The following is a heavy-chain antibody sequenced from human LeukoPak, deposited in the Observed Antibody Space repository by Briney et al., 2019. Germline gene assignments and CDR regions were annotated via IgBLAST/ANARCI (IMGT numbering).Heavy chain of an antibody. CDR1: GYTFTSYG. CDR2: ISAYNGNT. CDR3: AREGYYGSGSRHYYYMDV. J-gene: IGHJ6*03. Sequence: ASVKVSCKASGYTFTSYGISWVRQAPGQRLEWLGWISAYNGNTNYAQKLQGRVTMTTDTSTSTAYMELRSMRSDDTAVYYCAREGYYGSGSRHYYYMDVWGKGTTVTVSS. D-gene: IGHD3-10*01. V-gene: IGHV1-18*01.